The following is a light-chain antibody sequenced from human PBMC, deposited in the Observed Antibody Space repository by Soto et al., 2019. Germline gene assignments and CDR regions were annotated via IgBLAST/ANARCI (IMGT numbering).Light chain of an antibody. Sequence: EIVLTQTPGTLSLSPGERATLSCRASQSGSGTYLAWYQQKPGQAPRLLISGASRRATGIPDRFRGSRSGTDFTHTINSLETEEFAVYYCQQYGKSPITFGGGTKVDIK. CDR3: QQYGKSPIT. CDR1: QSGSGTY. CDR2: GAS. J-gene: IGKJ4*01. V-gene: IGKV3-20*01.